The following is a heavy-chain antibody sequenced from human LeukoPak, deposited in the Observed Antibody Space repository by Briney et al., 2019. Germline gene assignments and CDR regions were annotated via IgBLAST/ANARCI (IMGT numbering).Heavy chain of an antibody. CDR1: GFTFSDYS. D-gene: IGHD6-19*01. CDR2: ISTGSTYK. V-gene: IGHV3-21*04. CDR3: AKDTHSSGWYEYYFDY. J-gene: IGHJ4*02. Sequence: GGSLRLSCAASGFTFSDYSMKWVRQAPGKGLEWVSSISTGSTYKYYGDSVKGRFTISRDNAKNSVDLQMNSLRAEDTAVYYCAKDTHSSGWYEYYFDYWGQGTLVTVSS.